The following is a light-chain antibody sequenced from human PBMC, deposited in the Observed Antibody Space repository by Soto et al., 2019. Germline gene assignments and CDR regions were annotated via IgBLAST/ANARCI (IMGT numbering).Light chain of an antibody. Sequence: EIVLTQSPGPLSLSPGERATLSCRCSQSVSSSYLAWYQQKPGQPPKLLIYWASTRESGVPDRFSGSGSGTDFTLTISSLQAEDVAVYYCQQYYSTPRTLGQGTKVDIK. CDR3: QQYYSTPRT. V-gene: IGKV4-1*01. CDR1: QSVSSSY. CDR2: WAS. J-gene: IGKJ1*01.